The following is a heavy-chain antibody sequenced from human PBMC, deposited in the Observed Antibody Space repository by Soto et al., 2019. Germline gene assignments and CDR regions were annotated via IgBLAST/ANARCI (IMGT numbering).Heavy chain of an antibody. CDR3: AKQVRDGTSSPYYFDY. D-gene: IGHD6-6*01. CDR2: ISSAVNT. J-gene: IGHJ4*02. Sequence: GGSLRLSCAGSGFTFSNYAMSWVRQAPGKGLEWVSAISSAVNTYYADSVKGRFTISRDSSKNTLSLQMNSLRAEDTAVYYCAKQVRDGTSSPYYFDYWGQGTLVTVSS. CDR1: GFTFSNYA. V-gene: IGHV3-23*01.